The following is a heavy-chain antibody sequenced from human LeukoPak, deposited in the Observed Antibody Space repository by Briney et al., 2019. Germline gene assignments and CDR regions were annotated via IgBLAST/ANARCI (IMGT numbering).Heavy chain of an antibody. CDR2: IYYSGST. Sequence: GSLRLSCAVSGFTFSNFWMSWIRQPPGKGLEWIGYIYYSGSTNYNPSLKSRVTISVDTSKNQFSLKLSSVTAADTAVYYCAREGTRDPNWFDPWGQGTLVTVSS. J-gene: IGHJ5*02. V-gene: IGHV4-59*01. CDR3: AREGTRDPNWFDP. CDR1: GFTFSNFW. D-gene: IGHD3-10*01.